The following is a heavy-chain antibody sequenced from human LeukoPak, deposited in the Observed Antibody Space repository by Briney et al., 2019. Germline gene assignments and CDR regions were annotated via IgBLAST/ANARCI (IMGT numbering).Heavy chain of an antibody. CDR2: ITENGDNT. J-gene: IGHJ4*02. D-gene: IGHD5-18*01. CDR3: ATGSGLWSPDY. V-gene: IGHV3-23*01. Sequence: PGGSLRLSCAASGFTFSSYAMSWVRQAPGKGLEWVSGITENGDNTYYADSVKGRFTISRDNAQNRLYVQMNSLRAEDTAVYYCATGSGLWSPDYWGQGTLVTVSS. CDR1: GFTFSSYA.